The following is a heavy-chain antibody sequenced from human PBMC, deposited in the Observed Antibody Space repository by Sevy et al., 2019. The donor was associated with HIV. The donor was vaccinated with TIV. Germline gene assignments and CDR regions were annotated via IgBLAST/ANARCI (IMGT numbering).Heavy chain of an antibody. CDR1: GGSFTDYF. CDR2: INHSGNT. CDR3: ARLYSTYSYANEAV. D-gene: IGHD3-16*01. J-gene: IGHJ3*01. Sequence: SETLSLTCAVYGGSFTDYFWTWIRQPPGKGLEWIGDINHSGNTNYSTSLKSRVTISVDTTNNQFSLRLSSLTAADTVLYYCARLYSTYSYANEAVWGQGTMVTVSS. V-gene: IGHV4-34*01.